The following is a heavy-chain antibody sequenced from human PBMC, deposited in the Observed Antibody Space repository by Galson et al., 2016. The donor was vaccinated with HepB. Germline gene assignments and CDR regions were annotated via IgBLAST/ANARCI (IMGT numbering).Heavy chain of an antibody. D-gene: IGHD3-3*01. Sequence: SVKVSCKASGYKFSNYGFSWVRQAFGQGPEWMGWISGYNGDTKYAQKFQGRVAMTTDTSTSTVYMELRSPRSDDTAVYYCAREGDDYWREFDYGGQGTLVTVSS. CDR2: ISGYNGDT. V-gene: IGHV1-18*01. CDR3: AREGDDYWREFDY. CDR1: GYKFSNYG. J-gene: IGHJ4*02.